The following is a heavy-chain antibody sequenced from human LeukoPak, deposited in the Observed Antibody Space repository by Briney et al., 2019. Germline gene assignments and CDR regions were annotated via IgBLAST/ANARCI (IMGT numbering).Heavy chain of an antibody. Sequence: GGSLRHSCAASAFTFSTYSMNWVRQAPGKGLEWVSSISSSSSYIYYADSVKGRFTISRDNAKNSLYLQMNSLRAEDTAVYYCARDLNLIAAAGKRYYGMDVWGQGTTVTVSS. CDR2: ISSSSSYI. CDR1: AFTFSTYS. D-gene: IGHD6-13*01. J-gene: IGHJ6*02. V-gene: IGHV3-21*01. CDR3: ARDLNLIAAAGKRYYGMDV.